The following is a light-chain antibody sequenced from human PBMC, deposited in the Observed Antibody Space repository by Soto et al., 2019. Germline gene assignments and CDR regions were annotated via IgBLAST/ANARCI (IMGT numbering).Light chain of an antibody. V-gene: IGKV4-1*01. J-gene: IGKJ1*01. CDR2: WAS. CDR3: QQYYRSPMT. CDR1: QSLLYTSNNKNY. Sequence: DTVMTQSPDSLAVPLGERATISCKSSQSLLYTSNNKNYLAWYQQKPGQPPKLLIYWASTRQSGVPDRFSGSGSGTDFTLTISCLQTDDVAVYYCQQYYRSPMTFGQGTKVEIK.